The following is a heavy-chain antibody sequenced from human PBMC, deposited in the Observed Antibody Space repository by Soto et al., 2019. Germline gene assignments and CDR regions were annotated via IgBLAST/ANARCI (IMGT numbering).Heavy chain of an antibody. V-gene: IGHV4-39*01. Sequence: SETLSLTCSVSGDSINSDKYYWGWIRQPPGKGLEWIGSIYYRGNTYYNPSLQTRVTISLDKSKSQFSLKLNSVTAADSAVYYCARYMGEDYYYYMDVWGKGTMVTVSS. CDR2: IYYRGNT. D-gene: IGHD3-16*01. J-gene: IGHJ6*03. CDR3: ARYMGEDYYYYMDV. CDR1: GDSINSDKYY.